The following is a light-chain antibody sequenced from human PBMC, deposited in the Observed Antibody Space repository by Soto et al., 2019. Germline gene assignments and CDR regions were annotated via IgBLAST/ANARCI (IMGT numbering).Light chain of an antibody. CDR3: LQDYNFPYT. J-gene: IGKJ5*01. CDR2: AAS. CDR1: QGIRND. Sequence: AIQMTQSPYSLSASVSDGVTSTCRASQGIRNDLGWYQQKRGKAPKIXIYAASSLQGGVPSRFSGSGYGTDFTLTISSLQTEDFATYYCLQDYNFPYTFGQGTRLEIK. V-gene: IGKV1-6*01.